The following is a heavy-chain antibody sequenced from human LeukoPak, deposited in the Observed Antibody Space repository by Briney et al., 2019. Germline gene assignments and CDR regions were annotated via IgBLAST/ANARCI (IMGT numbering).Heavy chain of an antibody. CDR2: ISSSGSTI. V-gene: IGHV3-11*01. Sequence: GGSLRLSCAASGFTFSDYYMSWIRQAPGKGLEWVSYISSSGSTIYYADSVKGRFTISRDNAKNSLYLQMNSLRAEDMALYYCAKGGRVATGSFDYWGQGTLVTVSS. CDR1: GFTFSDYY. CDR3: AKGGRVATGSFDY. D-gene: IGHD3-16*01. J-gene: IGHJ4*02.